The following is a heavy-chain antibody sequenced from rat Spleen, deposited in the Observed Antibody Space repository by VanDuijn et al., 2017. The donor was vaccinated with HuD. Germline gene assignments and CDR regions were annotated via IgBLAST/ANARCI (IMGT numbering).Heavy chain of an antibody. J-gene: IGHJ3*01. CDR2: VSSDGDT. CDR1: GFSLTSNG. Sequence: QVQLKESGPGLVQPSQTLSLTCTVSGFSLTSNGVSWVRQPPGKGLEWIGVVSSDGDTSYNSALKSRLSISRDTPKSQVFLKMSSLQTEDTATYYCARAGSAAISLGNWFAYWGQGTLVTVSS. CDR3: ARAGSAAISLGNWFAY. D-gene: IGHD1-2*01. V-gene: IGHV2-32*01.